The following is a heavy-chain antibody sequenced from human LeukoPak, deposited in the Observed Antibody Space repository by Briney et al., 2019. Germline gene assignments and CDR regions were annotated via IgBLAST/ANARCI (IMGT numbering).Heavy chain of an antibody. V-gene: IGHV4-59*08. Sequence: ASETLSLNCPGSGGSISSYYWGWIRQPPGKGLEWIGYIYYSGSTNYNPSLKSLVTISVDTSKNQFSLKLSSVTAADTAVYYCASTKDTAVGATNALDYWGQGTLVTVSS. CDR1: GGSISSYY. J-gene: IGHJ4*02. CDR3: ASTKDTAVGATNALDY. CDR2: IYYSGST. D-gene: IGHD1-26*01.